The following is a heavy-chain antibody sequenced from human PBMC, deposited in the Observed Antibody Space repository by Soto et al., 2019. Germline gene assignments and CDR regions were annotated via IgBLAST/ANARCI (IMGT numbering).Heavy chain of an antibody. J-gene: IGHJ4*02. CDR2: IYHSGST. CDR1: DYSIISGYY. Sequence: SETLSLTCGVSDYSIISGYYWGWIRQPPGKGLEWIGGIYHSGSTYYSPSLQRRVTISVDTSKNHFSLKLRSLTAADTAVYYCARVVSVAGAHFDYWGQGALVTVCS. CDR3: ARVVSVAGAHFDY. V-gene: IGHV4-38-2*01. D-gene: IGHD6-19*01.